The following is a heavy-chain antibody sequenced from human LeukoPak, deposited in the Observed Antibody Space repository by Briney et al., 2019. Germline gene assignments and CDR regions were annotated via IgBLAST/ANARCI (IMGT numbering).Heavy chain of an antibody. CDR3: ARDFRAPPYYYDSSGPPGY. CDR2: ISYDGSNK. V-gene: IGHV3-30*03. D-gene: IGHD3-22*01. Sequence: QPGGSLRLSCAASGFTFSSFGMNWVRQAPGKGLEWVAVISYDGSNKYYADSVKGRFTISRDNSKNTLYLQMNSLRAEDTAVYYCARDFRAPPYYYDSSGPPGYWGQGTLVTVSS. J-gene: IGHJ4*02. CDR1: GFTFSSFG.